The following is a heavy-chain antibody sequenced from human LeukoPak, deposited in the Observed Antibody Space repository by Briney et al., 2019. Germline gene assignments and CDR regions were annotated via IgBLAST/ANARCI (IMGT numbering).Heavy chain of an antibody. Sequence: SETLSLTCTVSGGSISSYYWSWIRQPPGKGLEWIGYIYYSGSTNYNPSLKSRVTISVDTSKNQFSLKLSSVTAADTAVYYCAAEGTESGLDPWGQGTLVTVSS. D-gene: IGHD3-3*01. CDR3: AAEGTESGLDP. CDR1: GGSISSYY. CDR2: IYYSGST. V-gene: IGHV4-59*01. J-gene: IGHJ5*02.